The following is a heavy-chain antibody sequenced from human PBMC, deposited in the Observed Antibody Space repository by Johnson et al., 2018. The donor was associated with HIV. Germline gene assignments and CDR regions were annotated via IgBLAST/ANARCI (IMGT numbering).Heavy chain of an antibody. J-gene: IGHJ3*02. D-gene: IGHD2-21*02. CDR2: SRNKANSYTT. V-gene: IGHV3-72*01. CDR3: ARGGAYCGGDCYHAFDI. Sequence: VQLVESGGGLVQPGGSLRLSCAASAFSFSDHYMGWVRQAPGKGLEWVGRSRNKANSYTTEYAASVKGRFTISRDDSKNSVYLQMNSLKTEDTALYYCARGGAYCGGDCYHAFDIWGQGTMVTVSS. CDR1: AFSFSDHY.